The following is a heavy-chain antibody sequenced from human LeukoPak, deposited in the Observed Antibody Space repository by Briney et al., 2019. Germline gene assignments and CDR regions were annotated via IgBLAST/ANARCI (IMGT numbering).Heavy chain of an antibody. CDR2: MYSDGSTT. J-gene: IGHJ4*02. CDR1: GFTFSSYW. V-gene: IGHV3-74*01. D-gene: IGHD4-23*01. CDR3: GRGYGGNRLVDY. Sequence: PGGSLRLSCAASGFTFSSYWMYWVRQAPGKGLVWVSLMYSDGSTTTYADSVKGRFTISRDNAKNKLDLQMNSLRAEDTAVYYCGRGYGGNRLVDYWGQGTLVTVSS.